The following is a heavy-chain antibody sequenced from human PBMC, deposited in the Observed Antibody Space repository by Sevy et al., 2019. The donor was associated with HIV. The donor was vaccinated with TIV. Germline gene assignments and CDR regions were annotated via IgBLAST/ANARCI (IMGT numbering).Heavy chain of an antibody. CDR3: ARDETWYAFDI. Sequence: GGSLRLSCAASGFTFSSYSMNWVRQAPGKGLEWVSSISGLSNYIYYADSVQGRFTISRDNAKNSLYLQMNSLTDEDTAVYYCARDETWYAFDIWGQGTMVTVSS. CDR1: GFTFSSYS. V-gene: IGHV3-21*01. J-gene: IGHJ3*02. D-gene: IGHD2-8*02. CDR2: ISGLSNYI.